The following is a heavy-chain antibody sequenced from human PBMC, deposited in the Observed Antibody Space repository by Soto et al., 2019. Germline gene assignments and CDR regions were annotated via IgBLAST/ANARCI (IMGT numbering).Heavy chain of an antibody. J-gene: IGHJ1*01. CDR2: MNPNSGDT. CDR1: GYAFSNFD. D-gene: IGHD3-3*01. Sequence: QVQLVQSGAEVKKPGASVKVSCKASGYAFSNFDINWVRQATGQGLEWMGWMNPNSGDTDLAQKFQGRVTMTRDISISTAYMELSSLRSEDTAVYYCARGGPHGMTIYGVVVGQKEYFQHWGQGSLVTVSS. CDR3: ARGGPHGMTIYGVVVGQKEYFQH. V-gene: IGHV1-8*01.